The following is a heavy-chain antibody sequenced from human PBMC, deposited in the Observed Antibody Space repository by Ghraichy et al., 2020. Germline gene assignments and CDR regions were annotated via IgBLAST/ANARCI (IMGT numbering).Heavy chain of an antibody. CDR1: GGSFSGYY. Sequence: SETLSLTCAVYGGSFSGYYWSWIRQPPGKGLEWIGEINHSGSTNYNPSLKSRVTISVDTSKNQFSLKLSSVTAADTAVYYCARGQPRSSSWQYKNNRGIDYWGQGTLVTVSS. CDR2: INHSGST. V-gene: IGHV4-34*01. J-gene: IGHJ4*02. D-gene: IGHD6-13*01. CDR3: ARGQPRSSSWQYKNNRGIDY.